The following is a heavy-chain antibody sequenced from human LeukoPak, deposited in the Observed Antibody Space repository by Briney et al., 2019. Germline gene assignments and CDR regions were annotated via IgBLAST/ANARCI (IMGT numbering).Heavy chain of an antibody. D-gene: IGHD3-3*01. CDR1: GFTFRSYA. J-gene: IGHJ6*03. CDR3: ASAFWSDPARRFFYYMDV. Sequence: PGGSLRLSCAASGFTFRSYAMSWVRQAPGKGLEWVSAISGSGGSTYYADSVKGRFTISRDNSKNTLYLQMNSLRAEDTAVYYCASAFWSDPARRFFYYMDVWGKGTTVTVSS. CDR2: ISGSGGST. V-gene: IGHV3-23*01.